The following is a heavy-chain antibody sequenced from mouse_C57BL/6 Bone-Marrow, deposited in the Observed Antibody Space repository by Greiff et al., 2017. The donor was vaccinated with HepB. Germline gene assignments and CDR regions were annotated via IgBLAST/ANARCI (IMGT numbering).Heavy chain of an antibody. Sequence: VQGVESDAELVKPGASVKISCKVSGYTFTDHTIHWMKQRPEQGLEWIGYIYPRDGSTKYNEKFKGKATLTADKSSSTAYMQLNSLTSEDSAVYFCARPLYYSNSLDYWGQGTTLTVSS. V-gene: IGHV1-78*01. J-gene: IGHJ2*01. CDR2: IYPRDGST. CDR1: GYTFTDHT. D-gene: IGHD2-12*01. CDR3: ARPLYYSNSLDY.